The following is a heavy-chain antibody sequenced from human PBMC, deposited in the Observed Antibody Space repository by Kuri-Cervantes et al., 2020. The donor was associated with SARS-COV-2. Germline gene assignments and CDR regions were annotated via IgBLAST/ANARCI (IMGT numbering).Heavy chain of an antibody. Sequence: GESLKISCAASGFTFSTYDMYWVHQAPGKGLEWVAFIWNDGSNKYYADSVKGRFTISRDNSKNTLYLQMDSLRGDDTAVYYCARDVGDSGSDYWGQGTLVTVSS. V-gene: IGHV3-33*08. CDR3: ARDVGDSGSDY. J-gene: IGHJ4*02. D-gene: IGHD3-10*01. CDR1: GFTFSTYD. CDR2: IWNDGSNK.